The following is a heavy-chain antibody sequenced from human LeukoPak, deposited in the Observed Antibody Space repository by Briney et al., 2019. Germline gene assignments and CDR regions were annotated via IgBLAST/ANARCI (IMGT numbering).Heavy chain of an antibody. CDR1: GYTFTGYY. Sequence: ASVKVSCKASGYTFTGYYMHWVRQAPGQGLEWMGWINPNSGGTNYAQKFQGRVTMTRDTSISTAYMERSRLRSDDTAVYYCARDLGGGFGELDYWGQGTLVTVSS. CDR3: ARDLGGGFGELDY. J-gene: IGHJ4*02. V-gene: IGHV1-2*02. D-gene: IGHD3-10*01. CDR2: INPNSGGT.